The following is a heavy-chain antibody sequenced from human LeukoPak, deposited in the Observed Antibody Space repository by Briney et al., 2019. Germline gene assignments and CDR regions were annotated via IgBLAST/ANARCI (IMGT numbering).Heavy chain of an antibody. D-gene: IGHD3-22*01. CDR2: INHSGST. CDR3: ARDQYYDSSGYQNWFDP. V-gene: IGHV4-34*01. J-gene: IGHJ5*02. Sequence: SETLSLTCAVYGGSFSAFYWSWVRQPPGKGLEWIGEINHSGSTNFNPSLKSRVTISVDTSRNQFSLKLSSVTAADTAVYYCARDQYYDSSGYQNWFDPWGQGTLVTVSS. CDR1: GGSFSAFY.